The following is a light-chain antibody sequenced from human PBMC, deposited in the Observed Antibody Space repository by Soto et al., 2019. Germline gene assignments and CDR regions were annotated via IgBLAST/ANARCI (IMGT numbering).Light chain of an antibody. CDR1: SGDIGSYNR. CDR2: EVS. Sequence: QSVLTQPASVSGSPGQSITISCTGTSGDIGSYNRVSWYQQHPGKAPKLIIYEVSQRPSGVPDRFSASKSGDTASLTVSGLRAEDEADYYCSSYAGSNMGVFGSGTKLTVL. V-gene: IGLV2-8*01. J-gene: IGLJ1*01. CDR3: SSYAGSNMGV.